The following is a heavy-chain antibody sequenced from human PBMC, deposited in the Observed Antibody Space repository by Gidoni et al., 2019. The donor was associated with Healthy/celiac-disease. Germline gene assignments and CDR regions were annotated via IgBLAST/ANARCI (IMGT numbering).Heavy chain of an antibody. CDR2: ISYDGSNK. CDR1: GFTLSSYA. J-gene: IGHJ4*02. Sequence: QVQLVESGGGVVQPGRSLRPSCAASGFTLSSYAMHWVRQAPGKGLEWVAVISYDGSNKYYADSVKGRFTISRDNSKNTLYLQMNSLRAEDTAVYYCARDLTFHYYGSGSYDYWGQGTLVTVSS. D-gene: IGHD3-10*01. V-gene: IGHV3-30-3*01. CDR3: ARDLTFHYYGSGSYDY.